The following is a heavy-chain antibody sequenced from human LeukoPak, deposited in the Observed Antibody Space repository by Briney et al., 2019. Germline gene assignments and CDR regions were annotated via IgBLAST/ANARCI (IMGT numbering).Heavy chain of an antibody. Sequence: GGSLRLSCAASGFTFSSYAMSWVRQAPGKGLEWVSAISGSGGSTYYADSVKGRFTISRDNSKNTLYLQMNSLRAEDTAVYYCAKLGPGPHRYYDILTGYLDYWGQGTLVTVSS. CDR2: ISGSGGST. CDR1: GFTFSSYA. V-gene: IGHV3-23*01. J-gene: IGHJ4*02. D-gene: IGHD3-9*01. CDR3: AKLGPGPHRYYDILTGYLDY.